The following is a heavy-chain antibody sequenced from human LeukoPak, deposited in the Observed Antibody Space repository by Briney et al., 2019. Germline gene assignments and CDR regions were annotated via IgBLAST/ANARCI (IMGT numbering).Heavy chain of an antibody. CDR1: GYTFTGYY. D-gene: IGHD3-22*01. V-gene: IGHV1-2*06. CDR2: INPNSGGT. CDR3: ARDRLEGNYYDSSGYQTFDY. J-gene: IGHJ4*02. Sequence: GASVKVSCKASGYTFTGYYMHWVRQAPGQGLEWMGRINPNSGGTNYAQKFQGRVTMTRDTSISKAYMELSRLRSDDTAVYYCARDRLEGNYYDSSGYQTFDYWGQGTLVTVSS.